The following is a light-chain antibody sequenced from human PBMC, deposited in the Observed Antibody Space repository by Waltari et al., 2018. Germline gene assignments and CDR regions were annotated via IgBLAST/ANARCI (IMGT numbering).Light chain of an antibody. Sequence: DIPLTQSPSFLSASVGDRVTITCRASQVIYSYLAWYQQKPGKAPKLLIYDASTLQSGVPSRFSGGGSLTEFTLTITSLQPEDFATYYCQQLNTNPLTFGGGTKVEIK. V-gene: IGKV1-9*01. CDR1: QVIYSY. CDR2: DAS. J-gene: IGKJ4*01. CDR3: QQLNTNPLT.